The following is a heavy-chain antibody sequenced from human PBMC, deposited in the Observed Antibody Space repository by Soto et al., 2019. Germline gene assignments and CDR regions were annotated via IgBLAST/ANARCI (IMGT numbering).Heavy chain of an antibody. CDR1: GYTFTGYY. CDR2: IRPKSGGT. D-gene: IGHD1-7*01. CDR3: GRGRSGELVVFY. J-gene: IGHJ4*02. Sequence: QVQLVQSGAEVKESGASVKVSCKASGYTFTGYYIHWVRQAPGQGLEWVGEIRPKSGGTRYAQKFQGRVPITKDTSITTEYMELSNLSPDDTAVYYCGRGRSGELVVFYWGQGTLVTVHS. V-gene: IGHV1-2*02.